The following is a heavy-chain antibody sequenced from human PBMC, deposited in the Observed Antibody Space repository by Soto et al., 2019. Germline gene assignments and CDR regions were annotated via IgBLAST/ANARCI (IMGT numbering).Heavy chain of an antibody. CDR3: ARDRGYSSSWYEPYYYGMDV. D-gene: IGHD6-13*01. Sequence: PGGSLRLSCAASGFTFSSYGMHWVRQAPGKGLEWVAVIWYDGSNKYYADSVKGRFTISRDNSTNTLYLQMNSLRAEDTAVYYCARDRGYSSSWYEPYYYGMDVWGQGTKVTVSS. CDR1: GFTFSSYG. J-gene: IGHJ6*01. V-gene: IGHV3-33*01. CDR2: IWYDGSNK.